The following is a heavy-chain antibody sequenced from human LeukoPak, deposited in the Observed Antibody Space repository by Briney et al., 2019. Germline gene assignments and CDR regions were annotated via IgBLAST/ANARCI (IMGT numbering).Heavy chain of an antibody. Sequence: ASVKVSCKASGGTFSSYAISWVRQAPGQGLEWMGWINPNSGGTNYAQKFQGRVTMTRDTSISTAYMELSRLRSDDTAVYYCARVVYCSGGSCTNWFDPWGQGTLVTVSS. CDR1: GGTFSSYA. D-gene: IGHD2-15*01. J-gene: IGHJ5*02. CDR2: INPNSGGT. CDR3: ARVVYCSGGSCTNWFDP. V-gene: IGHV1-2*02.